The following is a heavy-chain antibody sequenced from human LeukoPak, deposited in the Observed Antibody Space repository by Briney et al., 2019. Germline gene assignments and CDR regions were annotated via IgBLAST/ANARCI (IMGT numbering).Heavy chain of an antibody. Sequence: SETLSLTCTVSGGSVSSGSYYWSWIRQPPGKGLWWVGYIYYSGSTNYNPSLKSRVTISVDTSKNQFSLKLSSVTAADTAVYYCARERGYYGSGSHNDAFDIWGQGTMVTVSS. CDR3: ARERGYYGSGSHNDAFDI. CDR1: GGSVSSGSYY. CDR2: IYYSGST. V-gene: IGHV4-61*01. J-gene: IGHJ3*02. D-gene: IGHD3-10*01.